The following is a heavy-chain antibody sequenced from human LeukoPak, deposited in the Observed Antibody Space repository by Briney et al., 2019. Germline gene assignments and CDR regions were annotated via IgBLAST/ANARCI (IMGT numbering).Heavy chain of an antibody. V-gene: IGHV4-39*01. D-gene: IGHD3-22*01. J-gene: IGHJ4*02. CDR3: ARRNYDRCAYRQANYDC. CDR1: GGSISRSSYY. CDR2: MYYSGST. Sequence: WETLSLTCTVSGGSISRSSYYWGWIRQPPGKWLEWVGSMYYSGSTYYNPSLKSRVTISVDTSKNQFSLKLSSVTAADTAVYYCARRNYDRCAYRQANYDCWGQGTLVTVSS.